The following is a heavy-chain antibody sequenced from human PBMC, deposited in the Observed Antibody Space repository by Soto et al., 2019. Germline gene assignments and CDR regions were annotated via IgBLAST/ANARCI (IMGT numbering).Heavy chain of an antibody. CDR2: IFHTGGT. Sequence: QVQLQESGPGLVKPSETLSLTCTVSSDSIAGENWWSWVRQPPGMGLEWIGEIFHTGGTNYNPSLKSRVTMEVDKSKNQFSLNLISATAADTAVYHGARVFSSGSGWMYYFDFWGQGTLGAVSS. V-gene: IGHV4-4*02. J-gene: IGHJ4*02. CDR3: ARVFSSGSGWMYYFDF. D-gene: IGHD6-25*01. CDR1: SDSIAGENW.